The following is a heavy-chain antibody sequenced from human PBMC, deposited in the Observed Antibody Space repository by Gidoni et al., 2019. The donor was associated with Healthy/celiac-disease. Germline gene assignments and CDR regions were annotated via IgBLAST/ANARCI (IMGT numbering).Heavy chain of an antibody. CDR1: GFTFSSYA. CDR2: ISYDGSNK. Sequence: QVQLVESGGGVVQPGRSLRLSCAASGFTFSSYAMHWVRQAPGKGLEWVAVISYDGSNKYYADSVKGRFTISRDNSKNTLYLQMNSLRAEDTAVYYCARGGRFLEWLSDWGQGTLVTVSS. D-gene: IGHD3-3*01. V-gene: IGHV3-30*04. J-gene: IGHJ4*02. CDR3: ARGGRFLEWLSD.